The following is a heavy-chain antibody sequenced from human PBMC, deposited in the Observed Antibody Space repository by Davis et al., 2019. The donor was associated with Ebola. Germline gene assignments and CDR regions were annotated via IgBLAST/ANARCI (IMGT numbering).Heavy chain of an antibody. Sequence: ASVKVSCKASGYTFTSYDINWVRQAPGQGLEWVGWMNPNGGYTGYAQKFQGRVTMTRNTSINTAYMELSSLRSEDTAVYYCARGRMTAVGIGLRWFDPWGQGTLVTVSS. D-gene: IGHD6-13*01. CDR2: MNPNGGYT. J-gene: IGHJ5*02. CDR1: GYTFTSYD. V-gene: IGHV1-8*01. CDR3: ARGRMTAVGIGLRWFDP.